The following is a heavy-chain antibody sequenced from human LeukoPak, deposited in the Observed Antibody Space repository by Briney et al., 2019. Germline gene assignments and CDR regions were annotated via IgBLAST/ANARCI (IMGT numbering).Heavy chain of an antibody. Sequence: ASVKVSCKASGGTFSSYAISWVRQAPGQGLEWMGGIIPIFGTANYAQKFQGRVTITADESTSTAYMELSSLRSEDTAVYYCARGLLETPGWDYYYYYGMDVWGQGTTVTVSS. J-gene: IGHJ6*02. V-gene: IGHV1-69*13. CDR2: IIPIFGTA. CDR3: ARGLLETPGWDYYYYYGMDV. CDR1: GGTFSSYA. D-gene: IGHD5-24*01.